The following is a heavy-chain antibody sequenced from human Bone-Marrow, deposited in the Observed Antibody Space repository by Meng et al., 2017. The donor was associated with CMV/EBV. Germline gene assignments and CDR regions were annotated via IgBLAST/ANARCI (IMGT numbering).Heavy chain of an antibody. V-gene: IGHV4-61*08. CDR1: GGSISSGGYY. Sequence: SETLSLTCTVSGGSISSGGYYWSWIRQPPGMGLEWIGYIYYSGSTNYNPSLKSRVTISVDTSKNQFSLKLSSVTAADTAVYYCASGSYFDYWGQGTLVTVSS. CDR2: IYYSGST. CDR3: ASGSYFDY. D-gene: IGHD1-26*01. J-gene: IGHJ4*02.